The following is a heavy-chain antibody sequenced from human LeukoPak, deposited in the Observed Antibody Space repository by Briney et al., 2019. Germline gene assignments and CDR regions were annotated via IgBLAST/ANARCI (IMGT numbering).Heavy chain of an antibody. CDR3: ARGDGYNFFDY. CDR2: IWYDGSKK. Sequence: GGSLRLSCAASGFTFSSYGIHWVRQSPGKGLEWVAVIWYDGSKKYYADSVKDRFTISRDNSKNTLYLQMNSLRAEDTAVYYCARGDGYNFFDYWGQGTLVTVSP. CDR1: GFTFSSYG. J-gene: IGHJ4*02. D-gene: IGHD5-24*01. V-gene: IGHV3-33*01.